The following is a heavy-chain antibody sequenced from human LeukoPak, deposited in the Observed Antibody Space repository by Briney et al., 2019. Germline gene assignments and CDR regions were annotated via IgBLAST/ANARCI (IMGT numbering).Heavy chain of an antibody. CDR1: GYTFTSSG. V-gene: IGHV1-18*01. CDR3: ERPPSYISATCDY. D-gene: IGHD6-25*01. Sequence: ASVKVSCKAFGYTFTSSGISWVRQAPGQGLEWMGWISAYNGNTNYAQKFQGRVTITTDTSSSTAYMELRSLRSEDTAAYYCERPPSYISATCDYWGQGTLVTVSS. J-gene: IGHJ4*02. CDR2: ISAYNGNT.